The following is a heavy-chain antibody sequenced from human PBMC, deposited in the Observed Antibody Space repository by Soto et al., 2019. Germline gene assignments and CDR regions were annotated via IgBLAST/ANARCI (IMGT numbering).Heavy chain of an antibody. V-gene: IGHV3-30*18. J-gene: IGHJ3*02. D-gene: IGHD6-6*01. Sequence: GGSLRLSCAASGFTFSSYGMHWVRQAPGKGLEWVAVISYDGSNKYYADSVKGRFTISRDNSKNTLYLQMNSLRAEDTAVYYCAKVRSSSSPDAFDIWGQGTMVTVSS. CDR2: ISYDGSNK. CDR1: GFTFSSYG. CDR3: AKVRSSSSPDAFDI.